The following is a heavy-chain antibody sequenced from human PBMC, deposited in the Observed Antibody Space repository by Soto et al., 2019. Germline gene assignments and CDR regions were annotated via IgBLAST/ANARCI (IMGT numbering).Heavy chain of an antibody. V-gene: IGHV4-59*01. CDR3: AREYYYDSSGYGRLNWFDP. J-gene: IGHJ5*02. CDR1: GGSISSYY. CDR2: IYYSGST. Sequence: PSETLSLTCTVSGGSISSYYWSWIRQPPGKGLEWIGYIYYSGSTNYNPSLKSRVTISVDTSKNQFSLKLSSVTAADTAVYYCAREYYYDSSGYGRLNWFDPWGQGTLVTVSS. D-gene: IGHD3-22*01.